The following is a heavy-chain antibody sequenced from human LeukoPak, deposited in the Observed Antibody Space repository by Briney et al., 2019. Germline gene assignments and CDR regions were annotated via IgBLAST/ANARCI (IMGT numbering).Heavy chain of an antibody. CDR2: VSSSGSTI. V-gene: IGHV3-48*03. CDR3: ARDVAPIEY. Sequence: GGSLGLSCAASGFTFNSYEMNWVRQAPGKGLEWVSYVSSSGSTIYYADSVKGRFTISRDNAKNSLYLQMNSLRAEDTAVYYCARDVAPIEYWGQGTLVTVSS. J-gene: IGHJ4*02. CDR1: GFTFNSYE.